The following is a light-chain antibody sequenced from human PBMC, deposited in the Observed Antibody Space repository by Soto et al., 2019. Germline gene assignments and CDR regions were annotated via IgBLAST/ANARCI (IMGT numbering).Light chain of an antibody. CDR3: QQLFDSPIT. J-gene: IGKJ5*01. CDR1: QSINKW. Sequence: DIQMTQSPSTLSASVGDRVTITCRASQSINKWMAWYQLKPGEAPQLLIYAASTLESGVPSRFSATVSGTEFSLTITSLQPEDFATYYCQQLFDSPITFGQGTRLEI. V-gene: IGKV1-5*01. CDR2: AAS.